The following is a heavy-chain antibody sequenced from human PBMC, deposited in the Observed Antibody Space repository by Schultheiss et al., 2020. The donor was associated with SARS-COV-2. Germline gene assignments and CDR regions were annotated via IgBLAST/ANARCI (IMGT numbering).Heavy chain of an antibody. CDR1: AYSISSSNW. D-gene: IGHD2-2*01. CDR3: ARTVMGDCSSTSCSGGY. J-gene: IGHJ4*02. V-gene: IGHV4-28*01. Sequence: SETLSLTCDVSAYSISSSNWWGWIRQPPGKGLEWIGYIYHSGSTYYNLSLKSRVTISVDTSKNQFSLKLSSVTAADTAVYYCARTVMGDCSSTSCSGGYWGQGTLVTVSS. CDR2: IYHSGST.